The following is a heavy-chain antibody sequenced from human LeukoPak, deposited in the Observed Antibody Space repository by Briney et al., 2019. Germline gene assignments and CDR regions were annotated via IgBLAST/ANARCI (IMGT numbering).Heavy chain of an antibody. CDR1: GFKSDDYG. J-gene: IGHJ6*02. CDR3: AKDISIGGYADGYFYGMDA. CDR2: ISWNGAIM. D-gene: IGHD5-12*01. V-gene: IGHV3-9*02. Sequence: GGSLRLSCATSGFKSDDYGMHWVRQDLRKGLEWVSGISWNGAIMVSADSVKGRFTISRDNANNTLYLQMNSLRAEDTALYYCAKDISIGGYADGYFYGMDAWGQGTTVTVSS.